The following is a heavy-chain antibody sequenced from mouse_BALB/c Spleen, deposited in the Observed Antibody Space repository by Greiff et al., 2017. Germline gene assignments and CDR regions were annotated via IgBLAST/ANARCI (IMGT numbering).Heavy chain of an antibody. Sequence: EVQRVESGPGLVKPSQSLSLTCSVTGYSITSGYYWNWIRQFPGNKLEWMGYISYDGSNNYNPSLKNRISITLDTSKNQFFLKLNSVTTEDTATYYCARDHYDYDESLDYWGQGTTLTVSS. CDR1: GYSITSGYY. V-gene: IGHV3-6*02. J-gene: IGHJ2*01. D-gene: IGHD2-4*01. CDR2: ISYDGSN. CDR3: ARDHYDYDESLDY.